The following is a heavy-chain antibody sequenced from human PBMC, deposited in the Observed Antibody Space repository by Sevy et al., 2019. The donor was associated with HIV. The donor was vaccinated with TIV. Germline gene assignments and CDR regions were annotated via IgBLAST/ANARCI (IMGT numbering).Heavy chain of an antibody. J-gene: IGHJ4*02. V-gene: IGHV1-18*01. CDR3: ARNGLRFGELLRYYFDY. CDR1: GYTFTSYG. D-gene: IGHD3-10*01. Sequence: ASVKVSCKASGYTFTSYGISWVRQAPGQGLEWMGWISAYNGNTNYAQKLQGRVTMTTDTSTSTAYMELRSLRSDDTAVYYCARNGLRFGELLRYYFDYWGQGTLVTVSS. CDR2: ISAYNGNT.